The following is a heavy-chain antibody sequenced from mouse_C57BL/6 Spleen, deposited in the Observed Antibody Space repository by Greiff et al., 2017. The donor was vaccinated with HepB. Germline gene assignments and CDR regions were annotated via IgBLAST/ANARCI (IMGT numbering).Heavy chain of an antibody. V-gene: IGHV1-50*01. Sequence: QVQLQQPGAELVKPGASVKLSCKASGYTFTSYWMQWVKQRPGQGLEWIGEIDPSDSYTNYNQKFKGKATVTVDTSSSTAYMQLSSLTSEDAAVFYCARGHYYGRSYGWYVDVRGTGTAVTVSS. CDR1: GYTFTSYW. D-gene: IGHD1-1*01. CDR2: IDPSDSYT. J-gene: IGHJ1*03. CDR3: ARGHYYGRSYGWYVDV.